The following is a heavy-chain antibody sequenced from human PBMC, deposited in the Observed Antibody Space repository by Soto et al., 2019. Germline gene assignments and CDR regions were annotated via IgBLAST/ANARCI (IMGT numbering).Heavy chain of an antibody. V-gene: IGHV4-34*01. J-gene: IGHJ3*02. Sequence: QVQLQQWGAGLLKPSETLSLTCAVFGGSVNSGNYYWSWIRQPPGKGLEWIGEMSHSGGTHFNPSLKSRVTISGDTSKNRFSLKMSSVTAADTALYYCARVERGTATTVVDAFDIWGPGTMVTVSS. CDR3: ARVERGTATTVVDAFDI. D-gene: IGHD1-1*01. CDR1: GGSVNSGNYY. CDR2: MSHSGGT.